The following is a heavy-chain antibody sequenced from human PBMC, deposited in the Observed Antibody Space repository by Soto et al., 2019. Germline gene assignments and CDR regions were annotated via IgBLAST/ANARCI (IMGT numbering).Heavy chain of an antibody. J-gene: IGHJ4*02. Sequence: WTWIRQHPGKGLEWIGSVYYSGSTNYNPSLKSRVTISVDTSKNQFSLKLSSVSAADTAVYYCARGAGGNFYFDYWGQGTLVTGSS. D-gene: IGHD2-21*02. CDR3: ARGAGGNFYFDY. V-gene: IGHV4-31*02. CDR2: VYYSGST.